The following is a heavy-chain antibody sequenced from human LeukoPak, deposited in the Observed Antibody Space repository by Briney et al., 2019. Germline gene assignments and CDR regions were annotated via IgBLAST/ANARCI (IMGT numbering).Heavy chain of an antibody. J-gene: IGHJ4*02. Sequence: PGGSLRLSCAASGFTFSGYDTHWVRQAPGKGLEWVALIRSDGSDKYYADSVKGRFTISRDNSKNALFLQMNSLRAEDTAVYYCAKDIAAAGGPCAYWGRGTLVTVSS. D-gene: IGHD6-13*01. CDR3: AKDIAAAGGPCAY. CDR1: GFTFSGYD. V-gene: IGHV3-30*02. CDR2: IRSDGSDK.